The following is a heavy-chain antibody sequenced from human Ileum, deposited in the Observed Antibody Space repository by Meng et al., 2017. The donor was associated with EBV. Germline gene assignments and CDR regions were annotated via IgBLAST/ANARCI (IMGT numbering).Heavy chain of an antibody. D-gene: IGHD4-17*01. CDR3: ARVGDYAYKD. CDR1: GLTFSSFW. J-gene: IGHJ1*01. CDR2: INGDGTST. V-gene: IGHV3-74*01. Sequence: EVQLVEAGGGLVQPGGSLRLSCAVSGLTFSSFWMHWVRQGPGKGLVGVSRINGDGTSTSYADSVKGRFTISRDNAKNTLYLQMNSLRAEDTAVYYCARVGDYAYKDWGQGTLVTVSS.